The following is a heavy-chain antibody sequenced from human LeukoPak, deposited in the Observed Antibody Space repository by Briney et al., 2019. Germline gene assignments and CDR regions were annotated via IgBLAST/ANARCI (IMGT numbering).Heavy chain of an antibody. V-gene: IGHV3-23*01. J-gene: IGHJ6*02. CDR3: AKFGSSWPYYYGMDV. D-gene: IGHD6-13*01. CDR1: GFTFSSYA. CDR2: ISGSGGST. Sequence: GGSLRLSCAASGFTFSSYAMSWVRQAPGKGLEWVSAISGSGGSTYYADSAKGRFTISRDNSKNTLYLQMNSLRAEDTAVYYCAKFGSSWPYYYGMDVWGQGTTVTVSS.